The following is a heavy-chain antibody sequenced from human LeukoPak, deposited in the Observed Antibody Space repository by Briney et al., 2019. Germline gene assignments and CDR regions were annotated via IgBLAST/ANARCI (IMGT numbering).Heavy chain of an antibody. D-gene: IGHD3-3*01. CDR1: GGTFSSYA. J-gene: IGHJ6*03. CDR2: IIPIFGTA. Sequence: SVKVSCKASGGTFSSYAISWVRQAPGRGLEWMGGIIPIFGTANYAQKFQGRVTITADESTSTAYMELSSLRSEDTAVYYCARVGASYYDFWSGYYPHYYYYYYMDVWGKGTTVTVSS. V-gene: IGHV1-69*13. CDR3: ARVGASYYDFWSGYYPHYYYYYYMDV.